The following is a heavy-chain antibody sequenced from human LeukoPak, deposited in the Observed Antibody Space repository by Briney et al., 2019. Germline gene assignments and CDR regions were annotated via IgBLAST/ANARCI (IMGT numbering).Heavy chain of an antibody. Sequence: ASVKVSCKASGYTFIGNYVHWVQQAPAQGPEWMGWIIPYNGGSTYAQHFLGGLTITRDATISTAYMQLSSLRDDDTAVCYCAGSLFGSGCYPGGWGQRALVS. V-gene: IGHV1-2*02. CDR1: GYTFIGNY. J-gene: IGHJ4*02. CDR2: IIPYNGGS. CDR3: AGSLFGSGCYPGG. D-gene: IGHD3-10*01.